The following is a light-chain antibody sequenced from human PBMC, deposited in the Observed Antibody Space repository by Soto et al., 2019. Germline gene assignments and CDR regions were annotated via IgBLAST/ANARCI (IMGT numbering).Light chain of an antibody. J-gene: IGLJ2*01. V-gene: IGLV2-14*01. CDR1: SSDVGGYNY. CDR3: SSYTSSSTYVV. CDR2: DVS. Sequence: QSALTQPASVSGSPGQSITISCTGTSSDVGGYNYVSWYQQHPDKAPKLMIYDVSNRPSGVSNRFSGSKSGNTASLTISGLQAEDEADYYCSSYTSSSTYVVSGGGTKVTVL.